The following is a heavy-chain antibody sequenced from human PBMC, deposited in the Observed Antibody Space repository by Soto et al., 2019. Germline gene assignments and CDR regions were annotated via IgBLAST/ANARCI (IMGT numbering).Heavy chain of an antibody. CDR3: ARTSYYDILTAYPELDY. CDR1: GGSISSSNYY. J-gene: IGHJ4*02. Sequence: SETLSPTCTVSGGSISSSNYYWGWIRQPPGKGLEWIGSIYYSGSTYSNPSLKSRVTISVDTSKNHFSLKLSSVTAADTAVYYCARTSYYDILTAYPELDYWGQGTLVTVSS. V-gene: IGHV4-39*02. CDR2: IYYSGST. D-gene: IGHD3-9*01.